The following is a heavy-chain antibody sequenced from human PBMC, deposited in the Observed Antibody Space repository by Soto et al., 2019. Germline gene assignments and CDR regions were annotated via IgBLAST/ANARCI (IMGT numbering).Heavy chain of an antibody. J-gene: IGHJ6*02. Sequence: PGESLKISCKGSGYSFTSYWISWVRQMPGKGLEWMGRIDPGDSDTRYSPSFQGQVTISADKSISTAYLQWSSLKASDTAMYYCARPSYSSSRYYGMDVWGQGTTVTVSS. CDR2: IDPGDSDT. V-gene: IGHV5-51*01. CDR1: GYSFTSYW. D-gene: IGHD6-6*01. CDR3: ARPSYSSSRYYGMDV.